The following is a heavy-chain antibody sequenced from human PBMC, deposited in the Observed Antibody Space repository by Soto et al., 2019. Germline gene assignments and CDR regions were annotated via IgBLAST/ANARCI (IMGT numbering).Heavy chain of an antibody. CDR2: IRRKVNSYAT. V-gene: IGHV3-73*01. J-gene: IGHJ5*02. CDR3: TRGGSNTWRFDP. D-gene: IGHD7-27*01. CDR1: GFIFSDSV. Sequence: EVQLVESGGGLVQPGNSPQLPCAASGFIFSDSVIHWVRQAPGKGLEWVGRIRRKVNSYATAYTASVNGRFAISRDDSRDTAYLQMNSLQVEDTALYYCTRGGSNTWRFDPWGQGTLVIVSS.